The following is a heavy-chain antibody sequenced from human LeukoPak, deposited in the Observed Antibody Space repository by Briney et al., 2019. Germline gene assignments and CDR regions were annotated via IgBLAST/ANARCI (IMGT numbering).Heavy chain of an antibody. D-gene: IGHD2-15*01. CDR3: ARPLSLGYCSGGSCYGRGAWFDR. CDR2: IYHSGST. J-gene: IGHJ5*02. CDR1: GGSISSSNW. V-gene: IGHV4-4*02. Sequence: PSETLSLTCAVSGGSISSSNWWSWVRQPPGKGLEWIGQIYHSGSTNYNPSLKSRVTISVDKYKNPFSLKLRSVTAADTAVYYCARPLSLGYCSGGSCYGRGAWFDRWGQGTLVTVSS.